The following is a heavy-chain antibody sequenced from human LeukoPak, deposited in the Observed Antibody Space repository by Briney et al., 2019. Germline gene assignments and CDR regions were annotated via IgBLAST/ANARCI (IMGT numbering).Heavy chain of an antibody. CDR2: ISAYNGNT. J-gene: IGHJ4*02. D-gene: IGHD1-14*01. V-gene: IGHV1-18*04. Sequence: ASVKVSCKASGYTFTSYYLHWVRQAPGQGLEWMGWISAYNGNTNYAQKLQGRVTMTTDTSTSTAYMELRSLRSDDTAVYYCARDWLSRTFDYWGQGTLVTVSS. CDR1: GYTFTSYY. CDR3: ARDWLSRTFDY.